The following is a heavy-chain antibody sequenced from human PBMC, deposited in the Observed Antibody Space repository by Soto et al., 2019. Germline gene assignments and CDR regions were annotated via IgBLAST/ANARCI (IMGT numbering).Heavy chain of an antibody. Sequence: EVQLVESGGGLVQPGGSLRLSCAASGFTFSSYSMNWVRQAPGKGLEWVSYISSSSSTIYYADSVKGRFTISRDNAKNSLYLQMNSLRDEDTAVYYCAREYCSSTSCYRTGFDYWGQGTLVTVSS. CDR2: ISSSSSTI. D-gene: IGHD2-2*01. CDR3: AREYCSSTSCYRTGFDY. V-gene: IGHV3-48*02. J-gene: IGHJ4*02. CDR1: GFTFSSYS.